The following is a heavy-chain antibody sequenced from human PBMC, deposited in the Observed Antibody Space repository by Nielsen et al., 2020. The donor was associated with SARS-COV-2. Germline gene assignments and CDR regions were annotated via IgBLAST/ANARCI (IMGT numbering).Heavy chain of an antibody. CDR3: ARGNGWGSYFDY. V-gene: IGHV3-30-3*01. D-gene: IGHD7-27*01. Sequence: GESLRLSCAASGFTFSSYAMHWVRQAPGKGLEWVAVISYDGSNDYYADSVRGRFTISRDNSKNTLFLQMNSLRAEDTAVYYCARGNGWGSYFDYWGQGTLVTVSS. J-gene: IGHJ4*02. CDR1: GFTFSSYA. CDR2: ISYDGSND.